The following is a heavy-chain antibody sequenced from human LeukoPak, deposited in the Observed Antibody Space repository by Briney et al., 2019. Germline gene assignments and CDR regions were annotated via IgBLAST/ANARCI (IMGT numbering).Heavy chain of an antibody. CDR2: INHSGST. Sequence: SETLSLTCAVYGGSFSGYYWSWIRQPPGKGLEWIGEINHSGSTNYNPSLKSRVTISVDASKNQFSLKLSSVTAADTAVYYCARTAIRWYYYYMDVWGKGTTVTVSS. CDR3: ARTAIRWYYYYMDV. J-gene: IGHJ6*03. V-gene: IGHV4-34*01. D-gene: IGHD4-23*01. CDR1: GGSFSGYY.